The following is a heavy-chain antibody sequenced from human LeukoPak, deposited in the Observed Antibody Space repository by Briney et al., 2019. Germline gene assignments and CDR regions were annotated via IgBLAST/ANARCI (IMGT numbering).Heavy chain of an antibody. Sequence: PGGSLRPSCAASGFTFSSYSMNWVRQAPGKGLEWVSSISSSSSYIYYADSVKGRFTISRDNAKNSLYLQMNSLRAEDTAVYYCASITGTTWGHWFDPWGQGTLVTVSS. V-gene: IGHV3-21*01. CDR3: ASITGTTWGHWFDP. J-gene: IGHJ5*02. D-gene: IGHD1-7*01. CDR1: GFTFSSYS. CDR2: ISSSSSYI.